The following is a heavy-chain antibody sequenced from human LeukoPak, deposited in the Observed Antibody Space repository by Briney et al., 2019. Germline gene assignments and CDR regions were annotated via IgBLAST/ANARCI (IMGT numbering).Heavy chain of an antibody. CDR2: ITGSGDNT. CDR3: AKDARRTSGWYFFDY. D-gene: IGHD6-19*01. CDR1: GFTFTSYA. J-gene: IGHJ4*02. Sequence: PRGSLRLSCAASGFTFTSYAMSWVRQAPGKGLEWVSAITGSGDNTFYAGSVKGRFTISRDNSKNTLFLQMNSLRAEDTAVYSCAKDARRTSGWYFFDYWGQGILVTVSS. V-gene: IGHV3-23*01.